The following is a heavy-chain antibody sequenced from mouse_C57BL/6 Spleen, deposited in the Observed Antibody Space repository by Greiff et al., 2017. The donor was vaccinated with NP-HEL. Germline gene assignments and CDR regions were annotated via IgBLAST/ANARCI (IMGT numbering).Heavy chain of an antibody. D-gene: IGHD1-1*01. Sequence: EVKLVESGEGLVKPGGSLKLSCAAPGFTFSSYAMSWVRQTPEQRLAWVATISAGGSYTYYPDNVKGRFTISRDNAKNNLYLQMSHLKSEDTAMYYCARDLSYYGSSSYFDYWGQGTTLTVSS. CDR2: ISAGGSYT. CDR3: ARDLSYYGSSSYFDY. V-gene: IGHV5-4*01. J-gene: IGHJ2*01. CDR1: GFTFSSYA.